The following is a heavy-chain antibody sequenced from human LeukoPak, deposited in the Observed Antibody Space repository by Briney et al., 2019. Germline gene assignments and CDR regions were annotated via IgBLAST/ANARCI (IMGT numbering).Heavy chain of an antibody. J-gene: IGHJ2*01. Sequence: PGGSLRLSCAASGFTFSSNAMSWVRQAPGKGLEWVSAISGTYYADSVKGRFTISRDNSKNTLYLQMNSLRAEDTAVYYCAKSGDSSGQRRYFDLWGRGTLVTVSS. CDR2: ISGT. D-gene: IGHD3-22*01. CDR3: AKSGDSSGQRRYFDL. V-gene: IGHV3-23*01. CDR1: GFTFSSNA.